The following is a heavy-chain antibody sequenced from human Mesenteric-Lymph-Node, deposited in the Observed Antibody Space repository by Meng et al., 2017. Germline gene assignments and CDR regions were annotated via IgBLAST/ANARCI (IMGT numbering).Heavy chain of an antibody. Sequence: VCLEGSWRGFIKPGGALGFSCAACRFPFSDHYMSCIRQVPGKGLEWVSYISRSGSTIYYADTVKGRFTISRDNAKNSLYLQMNSLRAEDTAVYYCARIWGPGSYRYFDYWGQGTLVTASS. CDR2: ISRSGSTI. D-gene: IGHD1-26*01. CDR1: RFPFSDHY. CDR3: ARIWGPGSYRYFDY. J-gene: IGHJ4*02. V-gene: IGHV3-11*01.